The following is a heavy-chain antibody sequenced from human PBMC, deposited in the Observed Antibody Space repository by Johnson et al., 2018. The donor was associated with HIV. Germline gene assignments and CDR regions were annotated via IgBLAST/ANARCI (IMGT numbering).Heavy chain of an antibody. CDR3: AKDGAAPASYGAFDI. Sequence: MLLVESGGGLVQPGGSLRLSCAASGFTISSIYMSWVRQAPGKGLEWVSAISGSGGSTYYADSVKGLFTISRDNSKNTLYLQMNSLRAEDTAVYYCAKDGAAPASYGAFDIWGQGTMVTVSS. J-gene: IGHJ3*02. CDR1: GFTISSIY. D-gene: IGHD2-8*01. CDR2: ISGSGGST. V-gene: IGHV3-23*04.